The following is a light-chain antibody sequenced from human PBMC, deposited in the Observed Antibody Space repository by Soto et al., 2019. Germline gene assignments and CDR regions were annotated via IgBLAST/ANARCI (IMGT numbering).Light chain of an antibody. CDR3: QQYTNWPRT. V-gene: IGKV3-15*01. CDR2: GAS. J-gene: IGKJ1*01. CDR1: QSVSSN. Sequence: VMTPSPATLSVSPGERATLSFRASQSVSSNLAWYQQKPGQAPRLLIYGASTRATGIPARFSGSGSGTEFTLTISSLQSEDFAVYYCQQYTNWPRTFGQGTNVDIK.